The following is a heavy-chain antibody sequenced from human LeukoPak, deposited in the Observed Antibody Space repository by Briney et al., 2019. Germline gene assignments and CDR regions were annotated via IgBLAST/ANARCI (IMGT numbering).Heavy chain of an antibody. CDR1: GFTFSTYA. CDR3: AKDQNYYDSSGLNY. V-gene: IGHV3-23*01. D-gene: IGHD3-22*01. CDR2: ISGSGGST. J-gene: IGHJ4*02. Sequence: GGSLRLSCVASGFTFSTYAMTWVRQAPGKGLEWVSAISGSGGSTYYADSVKGRFTISRDNSKNTLYLQMNSLRAEDTAVYYCAKDQNYYDSSGLNYWGQGTLVTVSS.